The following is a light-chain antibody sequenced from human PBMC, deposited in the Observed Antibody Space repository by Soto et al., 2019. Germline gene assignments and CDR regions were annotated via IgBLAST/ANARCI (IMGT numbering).Light chain of an antibody. V-gene: IGKV1-5*01. CDR3: QQYTPNSPWA. J-gene: IGKJ1*01. CDR2: DVS. CDR1: QSLNNW. Sequence: DIQMTQSPSTLSASIGDTVTITCRATQSLNNWLARYQHKPETAPRLLIYDVSTLESGVPSRFSGSGFGTEFTLTINNLQPADFATYYCQQYTPNSPWAFGQGTKVEFK.